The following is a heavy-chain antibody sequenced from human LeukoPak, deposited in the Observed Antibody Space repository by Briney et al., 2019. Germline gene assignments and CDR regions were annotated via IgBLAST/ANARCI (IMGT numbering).Heavy chain of an antibody. CDR3: ASRYLTTPLNWYFDL. V-gene: IGHV1-69*01. Sequence: GASVKVSCKASGGTFSSYAISWVRQAPGQGLERMGGIIPIFGTANYAQKFQGRVTITADESTSTAYMELSSLRSEDTAVYYCASRYLTTPLNWYFDLWGRGTLVTVSS. CDR2: IIPIFGTA. CDR1: GGTFSSYA. D-gene: IGHD3-22*01. J-gene: IGHJ2*01.